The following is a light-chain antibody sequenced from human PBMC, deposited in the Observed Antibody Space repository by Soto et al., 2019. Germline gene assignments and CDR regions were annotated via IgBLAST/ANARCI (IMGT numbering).Light chain of an antibody. CDR3: QQYNNWPST. Sequence: EIVMTQSPATLSVSPGERATLSCRASQSVDSHLAWYQQKPGQAPRLLIYGASNRATGIPARFSGSGSGTEFTLTISSLQSEDFAVYYCQQYNNWPSTFGQGTKVDIK. CDR2: GAS. V-gene: IGKV3D-15*01. CDR1: QSVDSH. J-gene: IGKJ1*01.